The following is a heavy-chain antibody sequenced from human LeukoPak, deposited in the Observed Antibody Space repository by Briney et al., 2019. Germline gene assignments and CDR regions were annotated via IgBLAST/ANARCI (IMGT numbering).Heavy chain of an antibody. CDR3: AKDTYSSSSSDY. V-gene: IGHV4-30-4*08. J-gene: IGHJ4*02. D-gene: IGHD6-13*01. CDR1: GVSISSGVYF. CDR2: IYYSGST. Sequence: NSSQTLSLTCTVSGVSISSGVYFWSCIRHPPGKALECIGYIYYSGSTYYNPSLKSRVTISVDTSKNQFSLKLNSVTAADTAVYYCAKDTYSSSSSDYWGQGTLVTVSS.